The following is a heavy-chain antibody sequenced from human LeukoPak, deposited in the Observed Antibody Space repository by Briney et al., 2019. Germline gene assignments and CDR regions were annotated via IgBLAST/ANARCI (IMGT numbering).Heavy chain of an antibody. V-gene: IGHV1-18*01. CDR1: GYTFTSYG. CDR2: ISAYNGNT. J-gene: IGHJ3*02. D-gene: IGHD3-22*01. CDR3: LRERFEKVVFILGPIDAFDI. Sequence: PGASVKVSCKASGYTFTSYGISWVRQAPGQGLEWMGWISAYNGNTNYAQKLQGRVTMTTDTSTSTAYMELSSLRSEDTAVYYCLRERFEKVVFILGPIDAFDIWGQGTMVTVSS.